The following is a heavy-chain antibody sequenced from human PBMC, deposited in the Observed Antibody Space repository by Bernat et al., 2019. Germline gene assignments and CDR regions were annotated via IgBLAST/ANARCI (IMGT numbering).Heavy chain of an antibody. CDR3: TTVIGYCNRISCYYYLDD. J-gene: IGHJ4*02. CDR2: IKSKPDGGTT. V-gene: IGHV3-15*01. Sequence: EVQLVESGGGLVQPGGSLRLSCAASGFTFTNYWMTWVRQAPGKGLEWVGRIKSKPDGGTTDYAAPVKGRFTISRDDSKNTLYLQMNSLKTEDTAVYYCTTVIGYCNRISCYYYLDDWGQGTLVTVSP. D-gene: IGHD2-2*01. CDR1: GFTFTNYW.